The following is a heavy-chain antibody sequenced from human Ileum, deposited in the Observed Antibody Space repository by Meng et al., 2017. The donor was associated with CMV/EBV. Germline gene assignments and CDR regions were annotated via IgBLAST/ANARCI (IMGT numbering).Heavy chain of an antibody. CDR2: VYYSGAT. CDR3: TRVNTALWDSDS. Sequence: CTVSGASVNTDNYYWSWIRQAPGKGLECIGYVYYSGATNYNPFFKSRVTISVDTSKNQFSLKLTSVSAADTAVYYCTRVNTALWDSDSWGQGTLVTVSS. J-gene: IGHJ4*02. D-gene: IGHD3-10*01. V-gene: IGHV4-61*01. CDR1: GASVNTDNYY.